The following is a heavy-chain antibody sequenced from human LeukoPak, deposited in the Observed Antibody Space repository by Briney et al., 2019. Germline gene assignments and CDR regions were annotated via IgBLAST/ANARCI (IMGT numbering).Heavy chain of an antibody. CDR1: GFTFSSYG. Sequence: GGSLRLSCAASGFTFSSYGMHWVRQAPGKGLEWVAVISYDGSNKYYADSVKGRFTISRDDSKNTLYLRMNSLRAEDTAVYYCAKDRSSGPFDYWGQGTLVTVSS. J-gene: IGHJ4*02. D-gene: IGHD6-19*01. V-gene: IGHV3-30*18. CDR2: ISYDGSNK. CDR3: AKDRSSGPFDY.